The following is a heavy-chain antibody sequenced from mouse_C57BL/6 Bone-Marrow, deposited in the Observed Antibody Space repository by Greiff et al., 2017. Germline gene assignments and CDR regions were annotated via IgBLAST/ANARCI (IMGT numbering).Heavy chain of an antibody. J-gene: IGHJ2*01. D-gene: IGHD1-1*01. CDR3: ARGTTVVAPSFGY. CDR2: IDPSDSET. V-gene: IGHV1-52*01. Sequence: QVQLQQPGAELVRPGSSVKLSCKASGYTFTSYWMHWVKQRPIQGLEWIGNIDPSDSETHYNQKFKDKATLTVDKSSSTAYMQLSSLTAEDSAVYYCARGTTVVAPSFGYWGQGTTLTVSS. CDR1: GYTFTSYW.